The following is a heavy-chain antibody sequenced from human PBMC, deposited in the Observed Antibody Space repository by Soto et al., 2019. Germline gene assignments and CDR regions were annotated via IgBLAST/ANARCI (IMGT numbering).Heavy chain of an antibody. CDR2: ISYDGSNK. Sequence: GFLRVSCAVAGCSLRTHGIHWVRQAPGKGLEWVALISYDGSNKYYGDSVKGRFTISRDNAKDTLYLQMNSLRAEDTAVYYCAKYTSGALFGNWGQGTLVTVSS. CDR1: GCSLRTHG. V-gene: IGHV3-30*18. D-gene: IGHD6-19*01. CDR3: AKYTSGALFGN. J-gene: IGHJ4*02.